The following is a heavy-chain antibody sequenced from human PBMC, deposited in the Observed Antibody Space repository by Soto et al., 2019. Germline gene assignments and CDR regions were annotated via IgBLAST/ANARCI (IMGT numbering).Heavy chain of an antibody. Sequence: GGSLRLSCAASGFTFSSYAMSWVRQAPGKGLEWVSAISGSGGSTYYADSVKGRFTISRDNSKNTLYLQMNSLRAEDTAVYYCANSFRGSIAALYYFDYWGQGTLVTVSS. V-gene: IGHV3-23*01. D-gene: IGHD6-6*01. CDR2: ISGSGGST. CDR1: GFTFSSYA. J-gene: IGHJ4*02. CDR3: ANSFRGSIAALYYFDY.